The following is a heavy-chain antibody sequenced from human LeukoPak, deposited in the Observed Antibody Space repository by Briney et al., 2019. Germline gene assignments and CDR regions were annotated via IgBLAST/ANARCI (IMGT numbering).Heavy chain of an antibody. J-gene: IGHJ6*02. CDR2: ISSSSSYI. CDR3: AGSTVYGMDV. V-gene: IGHV3-21*01. D-gene: IGHD2-2*01. Sequence: GGSLRLSCAASGFIFSYYSVNWVRQAPGKGLEWVSSISSSSSYIYYADSVKGRFTVSRDNAKNSLYLQMNSLRAEDTAVYYCAGSTVYGMDVWGQGTTVTVSS. CDR1: GFIFSYYS.